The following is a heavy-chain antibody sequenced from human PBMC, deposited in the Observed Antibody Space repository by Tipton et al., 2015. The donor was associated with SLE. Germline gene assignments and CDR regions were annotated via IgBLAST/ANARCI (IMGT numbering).Heavy chain of an antibody. D-gene: IGHD3-10*01. CDR1: GGSFSGYY. Sequence: TLSLTCAVYGGSFSGYYWSWIRQPPGKWLEWIGEINHSGSTNYNPSLKSRVTISVDTSKNQFSLKLSSVTAADTAVYYCARGTRGVIYYWGQGTLVTVSS. CDR2: INHSGST. V-gene: IGHV4-34*01. CDR3: ARGTRGVIYY. J-gene: IGHJ4*02.